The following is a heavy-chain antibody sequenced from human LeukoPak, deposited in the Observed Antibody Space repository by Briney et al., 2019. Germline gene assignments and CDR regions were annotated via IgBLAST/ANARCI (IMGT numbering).Heavy chain of an antibody. J-gene: IGHJ4*02. CDR3: AREEEYSSSADY. CDR2: ISAYNGNT. CDR1: GYTFTSYG. V-gene: IGHV1-18*01. Sequence: VSVKVSCKASGYTFTSYGISWVRQAPGQGLEWMGWISAYNGNTNYAQKLQGRVTMTTDISTSTAYMELRSLRSDDTAVYYCAREEEYSSSADYWGQGTLVTVSS. D-gene: IGHD6-6*01.